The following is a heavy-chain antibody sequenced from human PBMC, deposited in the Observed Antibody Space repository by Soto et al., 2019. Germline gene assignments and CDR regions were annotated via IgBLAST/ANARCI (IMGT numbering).Heavy chain of an antibody. CDR2: ISAHNGTT. CDR3: ARDNPPMGV. J-gene: IGHJ6*02. V-gene: IGHV1-18*01. Sequence: QVQLVQSGPEVKKPGASVKVSCKASGYTFTSYYISWGRQAPGQGLEWMGWISAHNGTTNYAQKLQGRVTMTTDTPTSTAYMELRSLKSDATAVYYCARDNPPMGVWGQGTTVTVSS. CDR1: GYTFTSYY.